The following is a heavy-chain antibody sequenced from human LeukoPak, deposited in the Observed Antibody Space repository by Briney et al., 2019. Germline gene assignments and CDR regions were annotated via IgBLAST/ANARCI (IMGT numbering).Heavy chain of an antibody. D-gene: IGHD3-10*01. CDR2: INHSGST. Sequence: SETLSLTCAVYGGSFSGYYWSWIRQPPGKGLEWIGEINHSGSTTYNPSLKSRVTISVDTSKNQFSLKLSSVTAADTAVYYCARGPPITMVRGVIINREYFQHWGQGTLVTVSS. J-gene: IGHJ1*01. V-gene: IGHV4-34*01. CDR3: ARGPPITMVRGVIINREYFQH. CDR1: GGSFSGYY.